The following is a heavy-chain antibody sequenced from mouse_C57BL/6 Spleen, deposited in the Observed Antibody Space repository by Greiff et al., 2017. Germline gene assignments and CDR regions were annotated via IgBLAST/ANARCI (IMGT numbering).Heavy chain of an antibody. Sequence: VQLQQSGAELVRPGTSVKVSCKASGYAFTNYLIEWVKQRPGQGLEWIGVINPGSGGTYYNEKFKGKATLTADKSSSTAYMPLSSLTSEDSAVYFWSSYYYGCRGFFAYWGQGTLVTVSA. V-gene: IGHV1-54*01. D-gene: IGHD1-1*01. CDR1: GYAFTNYL. CDR2: INPGSGGT. J-gene: IGHJ3*01. CDR3: SSYYYGCRGFFAY.